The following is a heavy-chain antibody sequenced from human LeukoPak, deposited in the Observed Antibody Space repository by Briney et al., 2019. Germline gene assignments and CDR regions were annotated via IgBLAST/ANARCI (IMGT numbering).Heavy chain of an antibody. CDR3: ASLSSSSMDY. CDR2: INHSGST. Sequence: SETLSLTCAVYGGSFSGYYWSWIRQPPGKGLEWIGEINHSGSTNYNPSLKSRVTISVDTSKNQFSPKLSSVTAADTAVYYCASLSSSSMDYWGQGTLVTVSS. D-gene: IGHD6-6*01. V-gene: IGHV4-34*01. J-gene: IGHJ4*02. CDR1: GGSFSGYY.